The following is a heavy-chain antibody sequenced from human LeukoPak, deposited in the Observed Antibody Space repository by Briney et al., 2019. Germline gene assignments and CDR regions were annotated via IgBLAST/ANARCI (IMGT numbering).Heavy chain of an antibody. J-gene: IGHJ4*02. CDR2: FDPEDGET. CDR1: GYTLTELS. Sequence: ASVKVSCKVSGYTLTELSMHWVRQAPGKGLEWMGGFDPEDGETIYAQKFQGRVTMTEDTSTDTAYMELSSLRSEDTAVYYCARGDPYYYGSGSYYNPADYWGQGTLVTVSS. CDR3: ARGDPYYYGSGSYYNPADY. V-gene: IGHV1-24*01. D-gene: IGHD3-10*01.